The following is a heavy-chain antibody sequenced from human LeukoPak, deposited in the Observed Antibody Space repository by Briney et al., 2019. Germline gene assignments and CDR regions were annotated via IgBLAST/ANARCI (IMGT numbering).Heavy chain of an antibody. J-gene: IGHJ4*02. Sequence: ASVKVSCKASGYTFTGYYMHWVRQAPGQGLEWMGWINPNSGGTNYAQKFQGRVTMTRDTSISTAYMELSRLRSDDTAVYYCAREIFYDYVWGSYREFDYWGQGTLVTVSS. CDR3: AREIFYDYVWGSYREFDY. CDR1: GYTFTGYY. CDR2: INPNSGGT. V-gene: IGHV1-2*02. D-gene: IGHD3-16*02.